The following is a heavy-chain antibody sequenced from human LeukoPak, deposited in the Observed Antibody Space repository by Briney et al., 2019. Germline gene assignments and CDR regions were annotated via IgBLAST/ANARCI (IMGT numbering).Heavy chain of an antibody. V-gene: IGHV1-2*02. CDR2: INPNSGGT. D-gene: IGHD3-10*01. Sequence: ASVTVPCKASGYTFTGYYMHWVRQALGQGLEWMGWINPNSGGTNYAQKFQGRVTMTRDTSISTAYMELSRLRSDDTAVYYCARGKGDGSPTHFDYWGEGSLVTVSS. J-gene: IGHJ4*02. CDR1: GYTFTGYY. CDR3: ARGKGDGSPTHFDY.